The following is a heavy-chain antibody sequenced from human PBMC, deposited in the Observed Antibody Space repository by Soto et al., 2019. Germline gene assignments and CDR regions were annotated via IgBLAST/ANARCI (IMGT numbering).Heavy chain of an antibody. CDR2: INPNSGGT. CDR1: GYTFTGYY. CDR3: ARDANPRNWNPDWTSMDV. V-gene: IGHV1-2*04. J-gene: IGHJ6*04. Sequence: ASVKVSCMASGYTFTGYYMRWVRQAPGQGLEWMGWINPNSGGTNYAQKFQGWVTMTRDTSISTAYMELSRLRSDDTAVYYCARDANPRNWNPDWTSMDVWGKGTTVTGSS. D-gene: IGHD1-1*01.